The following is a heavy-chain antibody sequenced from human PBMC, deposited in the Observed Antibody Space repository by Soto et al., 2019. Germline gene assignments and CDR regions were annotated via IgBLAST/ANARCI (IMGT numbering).Heavy chain of an antibody. J-gene: IGHJ4*02. CDR3: ARRPTITYYYDSSGLYYFDY. Sequence: SETLSLTCTVSGGSISSSSYYWGWIRQPPGKGLEWIGSIYYSGSTYYNPSLKSRVTISVDTSKNQFSLKLSSVTAADTAVYYCARRPTITYYYDSSGLYYFDYWGQGTLVTVSS. CDR1: GGSISSSSYY. CDR2: IYYSGST. D-gene: IGHD3-22*01. V-gene: IGHV4-39*01.